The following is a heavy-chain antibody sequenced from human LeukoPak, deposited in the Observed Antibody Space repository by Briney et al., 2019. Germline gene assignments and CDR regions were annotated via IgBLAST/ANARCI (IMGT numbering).Heavy chain of an antibody. J-gene: IGHJ4*02. Sequence: SETLSLTCAVYGGSFSGYYWSWIRQPPGKGLEWIGEINHSGNTNYNPSLKSRVTISVDTSKNQFSLQPSSVTAADTAVYYCARGLGYCSSTSCSFDYWGQGTLVTVSS. CDR1: GGSFSGYY. V-gene: IGHV4-34*01. CDR3: ARGLGYCSSTSCSFDY. CDR2: INHSGNT. D-gene: IGHD2-2*01.